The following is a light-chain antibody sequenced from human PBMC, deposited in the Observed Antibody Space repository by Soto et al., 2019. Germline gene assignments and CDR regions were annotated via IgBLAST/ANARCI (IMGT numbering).Light chain of an antibody. J-gene: IGKJ4*01. Sequence: EIVLTQSPGTLSLSPGERATLSCRASQSVSSSYLAWYQQKPGQAPRLLIYGASSSATGIPDRFSGSGSGTDFTLTISRLEPEDFAVDYCQQYGSSPLTFGGETKVEIK. CDR2: GAS. V-gene: IGKV3-20*01. CDR3: QQYGSSPLT. CDR1: QSVSSSY.